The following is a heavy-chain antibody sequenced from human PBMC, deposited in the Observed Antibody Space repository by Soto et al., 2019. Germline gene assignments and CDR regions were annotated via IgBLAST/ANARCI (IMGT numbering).Heavy chain of an antibody. CDR3: ARDHIAAAGMMGIYYYYGMDV. CDR2: ISSSSSYI. D-gene: IGHD6-13*01. Sequence: GGSLRLSCAASGFTFSSYSMNWIRQAPGKGLEWVSSISSSSSYIYYADSVKGRFNISRDNAKNSLYPQMNSLRAEDTAVYYCARDHIAAAGMMGIYYYYGMDVWGQGTTVTVSS. CDR1: GFTFSSYS. V-gene: IGHV3-21*01. J-gene: IGHJ6*01.